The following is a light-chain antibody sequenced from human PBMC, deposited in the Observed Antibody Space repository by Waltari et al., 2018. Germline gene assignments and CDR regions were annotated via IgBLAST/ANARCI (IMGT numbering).Light chain of an antibody. Sequence: IVMTQIPLSLPVTPGAPASISCRSRESRLHTNGNTYLHWYLQKPGQSPRLLIYKATSRESGVSDRFSGSGSGTDFTLKISRVETEDVGIYYCMQSTKDPRTFGQGTKVEIK. V-gene: IGKV2-29*03. CDR1: ESRLHTNGNTY. CDR2: KAT. CDR3: MQSTKDPRT. J-gene: IGKJ1*01.